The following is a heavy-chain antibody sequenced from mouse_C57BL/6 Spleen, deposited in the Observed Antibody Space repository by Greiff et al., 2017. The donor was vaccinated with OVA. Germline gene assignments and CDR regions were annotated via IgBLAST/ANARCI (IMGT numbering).Heavy chain of an antibody. CDR1: GYSITSGYY. Sequence: EVKLMESGPGLVKPSQSLSLTCSVTGYSITSGYYWNWIRQFPGNKLEWMGYISYDGSNNYNPSLKNRISITRDTSKNQFFLKLNSVTTEDTATYYCARGSSYLYYFDYWGQGTTLTVSS. CDR3: ARGSSYLYYFDY. D-gene: IGHD1-1*01. J-gene: IGHJ2*01. V-gene: IGHV3-6*01. CDR2: ISYDGSN.